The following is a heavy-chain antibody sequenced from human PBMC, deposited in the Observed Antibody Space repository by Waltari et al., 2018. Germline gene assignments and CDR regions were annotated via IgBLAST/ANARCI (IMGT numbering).Heavy chain of an antibody. D-gene: IGHD6-19*01. CDR1: GGSCSGYY. V-gene: IGHV4-34*01. J-gene: IGHJ3*01. CDR3: ARGPTIPVGLY. Sequence: QVQLQQWGAGLLRPSATLSLTCGVSGGSCSGYYWTWLRQTPGKGLEWIGEISHSGSGNYHPSLKSRFNISVDTSKKQFSLKLTSVTATDSAVYYCARGPTIPVGLYWGQGTMVTVSS. CDR2: ISHSGSG.